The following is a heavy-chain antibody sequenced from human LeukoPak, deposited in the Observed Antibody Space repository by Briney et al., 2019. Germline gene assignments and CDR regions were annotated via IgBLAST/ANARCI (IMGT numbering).Heavy chain of an antibody. D-gene: IGHD4-17*01. CDR3: AKDRYGDYVTQDGGDAFDI. V-gene: IGHV3-23*01. CDR1: GFTFSSYA. CDR2: ISGSGGST. J-gene: IGHJ3*02. Sequence: GGSLRLSCAASGFTFSSYAMSWVRQAPGKGLEWVSAISGSGGSTYYADSVKGRFTISRDNSKNTLYLQMNSLRAEDTAVYYCAKDRYGDYVTQDGGDAFDIWGQGTMVTVSS.